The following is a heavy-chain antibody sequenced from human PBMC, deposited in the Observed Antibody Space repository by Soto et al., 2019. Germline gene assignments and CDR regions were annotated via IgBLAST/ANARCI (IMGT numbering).Heavy chain of an antibody. CDR1: GYTFTSYG. D-gene: IGHD3-10*01. CDR2: ISAYNGNT. Sequence: ASVKVSCKASGYTFTSYGISWVRQAPGQGLEWMGWISAYNGNTNYAQKLQGRVTMTTDTSTSTAYMELRSLRSDDTAVYYCAREGVYGSGSYYLTSSDYYYMDVWGKGTTVTVSS. V-gene: IGHV1-18*01. CDR3: AREGVYGSGSYYLTSSDYYYMDV. J-gene: IGHJ6*03.